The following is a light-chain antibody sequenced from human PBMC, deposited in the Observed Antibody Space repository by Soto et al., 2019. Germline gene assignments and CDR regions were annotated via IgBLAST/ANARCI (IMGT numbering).Light chain of an antibody. CDR2: GAS. J-gene: IGKJ1*01. V-gene: IGKV3-15*01. Sequence: VMTQAPATLSVTPGERATLSCRASQTINNNVAWYQLKDGQVPRLVIYGASTRATDIPARFSGSGSGTDFTLTISRLEPEDFAVYYCQQYGGSSTFGQGTKVDIK. CDR3: QQYGGSST. CDR1: QTINNN.